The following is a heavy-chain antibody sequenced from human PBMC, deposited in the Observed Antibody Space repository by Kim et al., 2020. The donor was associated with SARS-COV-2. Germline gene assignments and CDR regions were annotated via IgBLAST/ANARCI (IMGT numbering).Heavy chain of an antibody. V-gene: IGHV4-31*02. J-gene: IGHJ6*02. CDR3: ARDSYYGSGSMSPYGMDV. Sequence: KSRVTISVDASKNQFSLKLSSVTAADTAVYYCARDSYYGSGSMSPYGMDVWGQGTTVTVSS. D-gene: IGHD3-10*01.